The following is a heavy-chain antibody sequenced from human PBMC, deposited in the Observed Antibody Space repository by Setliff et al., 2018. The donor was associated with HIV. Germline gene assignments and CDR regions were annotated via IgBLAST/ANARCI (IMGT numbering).Heavy chain of an antibody. CDR1: GGSISTNNFY. J-gene: IGHJ4*01. V-gene: IGHV4-39*01. CDR2: IYFTGDS. CDR3: ARQTGLRGYYGPNSLYYFDY. Sequence: SETLSLTCTVTGGSISTNNFYWGWFRQPPGKGLQWIGSIYFTGDSYYNPSLKSRVTTSVDTSNNQFSLIFSPVTAADTAVYYCARQTGLRGYYGPNSLYYFDYWGNGMLVTVSS. D-gene: IGHD3-10*01.